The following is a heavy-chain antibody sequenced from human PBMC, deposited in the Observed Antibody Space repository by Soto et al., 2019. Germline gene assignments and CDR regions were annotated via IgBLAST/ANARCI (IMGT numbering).Heavy chain of an antibody. D-gene: IGHD6-13*01. J-gene: IGHJ4*02. CDR3: AKGATSSWYGGHFDC. Sequence: VQLLESGGGLVQPGGSLRVSCAASGFTFSTYAMNWVRQAPRKGLEWVSAISGSGGSTYYADSVKGRFTISRDNSKNTLYLQMNSLRAEDTAVYYCAKGATSSWYGGHFDCWGQGTLVTVSS. CDR1: GFTFSTYA. CDR2: ISGSGGST. V-gene: IGHV3-23*01.